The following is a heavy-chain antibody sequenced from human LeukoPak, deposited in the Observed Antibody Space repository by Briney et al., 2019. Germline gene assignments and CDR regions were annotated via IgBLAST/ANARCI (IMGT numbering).Heavy chain of an antibody. D-gene: IGHD6-13*01. J-gene: IGHJ4*02. V-gene: IGHV1-2*02. Sequence: ASVKVSCKASGYTFTGYYMHWVRQAPGQGLEWMGWINPNSGGTKYAQKFQGRVTMTSDASISTAYMELSSLRSDDTAVYYCARDGQQLTSIDYWGQGTLVTVSS. CDR1: GYTFTGYY. CDR2: INPNSGGT. CDR3: ARDGQQLTSIDY.